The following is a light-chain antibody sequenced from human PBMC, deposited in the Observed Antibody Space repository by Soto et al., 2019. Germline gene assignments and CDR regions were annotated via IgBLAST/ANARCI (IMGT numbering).Light chain of an antibody. Sequence: QSVLTQPPSVSGAPGQRVTISCTGSSSNIGSTYHVQWYQQLPGTAPKLLIHGNTDRPSGVPDRFSGSKSGTSASLAITGLQADDEADYYCQSYDDSLSVHYVFGTGTKLT. CDR3: QSYDDSLSVHYV. J-gene: IGLJ1*01. V-gene: IGLV1-40*01. CDR1: SSNIGSTYH. CDR2: GNT.